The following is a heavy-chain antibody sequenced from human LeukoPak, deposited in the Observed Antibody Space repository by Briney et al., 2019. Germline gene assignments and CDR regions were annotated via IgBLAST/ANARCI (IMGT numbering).Heavy chain of an antibody. J-gene: IGHJ6*02. CDR3: ARAISDITIFGVVNKDYGMDV. Sequence: SESLSLMCTVWGDSIRRYYWRWMRQPRGKGREGVGYIYYSGSNNYHPSLKSRVTISVDTSKNQFSLNLRSVTAADPAVYYCARAISDITIFGVVNKDYGMDVWGQGTTVTVSS. D-gene: IGHD3-3*01. CDR2: IYYSGSN. V-gene: IGHV4-59*01. CDR1: GDSIRRYY.